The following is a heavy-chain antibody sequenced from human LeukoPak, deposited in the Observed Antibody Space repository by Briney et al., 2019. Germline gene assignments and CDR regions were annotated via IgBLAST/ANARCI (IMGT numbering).Heavy chain of an antibody. D-gene: IGHD3-3*02. Sequence: SQTLSLTCTVSGGSISSGGNYWSWIRQHPGKGLEWIGYIYYSGNTFYNPSLKSRVTLSVDTSKNQFSLNLSSVTAADTAVYFCARDSMRSNLDDWGQGTLVTVSS. CDR1: GGSISSGGNY. CDR3: ARDSMRSNLDD. V-gene: IGHV4-31*03. CDR2: IYYSGNT. J-gene: IGHJ4*02.